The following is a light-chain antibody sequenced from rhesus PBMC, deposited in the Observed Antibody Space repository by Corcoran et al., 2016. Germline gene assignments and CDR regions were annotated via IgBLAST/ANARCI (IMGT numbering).Light chain of an antibody. CDR1: QGITND. CDR3: QHYYSTPWT. Sequence: DIQMTQSPSSLSASVGDRVTITCRASQGITNDLAWYQQKPGETPKILIYEASSLQSGLPSRFSGSGSGTNFTLTISSLQSEDFATYYCQHYYSTPWTFGQGTKVEIK. J-gene: IGKJ1*01. V-gene: IGKV1-25*01. CDR2: EAS.